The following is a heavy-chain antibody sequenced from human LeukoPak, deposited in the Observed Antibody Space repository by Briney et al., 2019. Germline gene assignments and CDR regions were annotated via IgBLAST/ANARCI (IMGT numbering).Heavy chain of an antibody. V-gene: IGHV1-69*13. D-gene: IGHD1-1*01. CDR2: IIPIFGSA. CDR3: ARALHLELHSYFDS. Sequence: SVKVSCKAPGGTFSSYAISWVRQAPGQGLEWMGGIIPIFGSANYAQKFQGRVTITADESTSTAYMELSSLRSEDTAVYYCARALHLELHSYFDSWGQGTLVTVSS. J-gene: IGHJ4*02. CDR1: GGTFSSYA.